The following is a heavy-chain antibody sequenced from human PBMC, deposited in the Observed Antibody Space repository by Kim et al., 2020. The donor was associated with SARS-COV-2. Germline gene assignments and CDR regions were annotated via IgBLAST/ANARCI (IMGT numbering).Heavy chain of an antibody. CDR3: AKDPTPFYYDSSGYYGGVFDY. V-gene: IGHV3-23*01. CDR1: GFTFSSYA. J-gene: IGHJ4*02. Sequence: GGSLRLSCAASGFTFSSYAMSWVRQAPGKGLEWVSAISGSGGSTYYADSVKGRFTISRDNSKNTLYLQMNSLRAEDTAVYYCAKDPTPFYYDSSGYYGGVFDYWGQGTLVTVSS. CDR2: ISGSGGST. D-gene: IGHD3-22*01.